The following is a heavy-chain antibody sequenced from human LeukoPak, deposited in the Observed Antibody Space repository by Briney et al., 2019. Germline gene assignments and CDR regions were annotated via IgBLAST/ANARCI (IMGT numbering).Heavy chain of an antibody. CDR2: IQPDGSDT. Sequence: GGSLRLSCAASGFTFSTYWMNWLRQAPGKGLEWVAIIQPDGSDTAYGDSVKGRFTISRDNAKNSLYLDMSGLRAEDTAVYYCARGAWQLTPYGDAFDIWGQGTMVTVSS. CDR1: GFTFSTYW. J-gene: IGHJ3*02. CDR3: ARGAWQLTPYGDAFDI. D-gene: IGHD6-13*01. V-gene: IGHV3-7*03.